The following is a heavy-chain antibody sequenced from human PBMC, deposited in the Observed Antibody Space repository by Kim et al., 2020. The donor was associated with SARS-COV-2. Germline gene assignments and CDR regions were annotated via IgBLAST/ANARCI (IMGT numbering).Heavy chain of an antibody. D-gene: IGHD6-19*01. CDR2: IWYDGSYK. Sequence: GGSLRLSCAASGFTFSSYGMHWVRQAPGKGLEWVTVIWYDGSYKYYVDSVKGRFTISRDNSKNTLYLQMNSLRAEDTAVYYCARVNGWSSDYWGQGTLVTVSS. V-gene: IGHV3-33*01. J-gene: IGHJ4*02. CDR3: ARVNGWSSDY. CDR1: GFTFSSYG.